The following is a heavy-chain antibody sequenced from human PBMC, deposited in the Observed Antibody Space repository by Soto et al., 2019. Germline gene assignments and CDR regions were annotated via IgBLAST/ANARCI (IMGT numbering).Heavy chain of an antibody. CDR3: ARDLDY. CDR2: IYYSGST. CDR1: GGSISSYY. J-gene: IGHJ4*02. V-gene: IGHV4-59*01. Sequence: SETLSLTCTVSGGSISSYYWTWIRQPPGKGLEWIGYIYYSGSTNYNPSLKSRVTISVDTSKNQFSLKLSSVTAADTAVYYCARDLDYWGQGTLVTVSS.